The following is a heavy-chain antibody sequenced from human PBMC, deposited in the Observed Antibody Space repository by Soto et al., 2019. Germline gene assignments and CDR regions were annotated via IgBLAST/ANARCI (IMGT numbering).Heavy chain of an antibody. J-gene: IGHJ5*02. D-gene: IGHD3-16*01. CDR3: ARVGGINWFDP. Sequence: QVQLQESGPGLVKPSQTLSLTCTVSGGSISSGGYYWSWIRQHPGKGLEWIGYIYYSGSTYYNPSLKSRVTHSVDAAKNQFSRKLSSVTAADPAVYYCARVGGINWFDPWGQGTLVTVSS. CDR2: IYYSGST. CDR1: GGSISSGGYY. V-gene: IGHV4-31*03.